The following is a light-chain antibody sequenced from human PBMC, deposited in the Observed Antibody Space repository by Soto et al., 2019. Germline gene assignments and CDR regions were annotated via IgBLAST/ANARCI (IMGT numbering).Light chain of an antibody. CDR3: CTYGGVNTLYV. CDR1: DRDVMNYNL. Sequence: QPVLTQPASLSGSPGQSLTISCTGSDRDVMNYNLVSWYQQRPGRTPKLIIYEGSKRPSGTSDRFSGSKSGNTASLTISGLQAEDEADYYCCTYGGVNTLYVFGTGTKVTVL. CDR2: EGS. J-gene: IGLJ1*01. V-gene: IGLV2-23*01.